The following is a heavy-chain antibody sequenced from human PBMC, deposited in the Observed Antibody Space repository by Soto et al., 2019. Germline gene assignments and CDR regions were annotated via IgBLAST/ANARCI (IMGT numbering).Heavy chain of an antibody. D-gene: IGHD3-10*01. CDR3: AKGPPLLWFGELPPTPLDY. CDR2: ISSSSSYI. CDR1: GFTFSSYS. J-gene: IGHJ4*02. V-gene: IGHV3-21*04. Sequence: GGSLRLSCAASGFTFSSYSMNWVRQAPGKGLEWVSSISSSSSYIYYADSVKGRFTISRDNSKNTLYLQMNSLRAEDTAVYYCAKGPPLLWFGELPPTPLDYWGQGTLVTVSS.